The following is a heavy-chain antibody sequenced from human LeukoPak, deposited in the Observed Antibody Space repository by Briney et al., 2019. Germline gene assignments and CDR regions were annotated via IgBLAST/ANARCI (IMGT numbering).Heavy chain of an antibody. Sequence: GESLKISCKGSGYSFTSYWIGWVRQMPGKGLEWMGIIYPGDSDTRYSPSFQGQVTISADKSISTAYLQWSSLKASDTAMYYCARRDYYGSGSYYVLDYWGQGTLVTVSS. V-gene: IGHV5-51*01. D-gene: IGHD3-10*01. CDR3: ARRDYYGSGSYYVLDY. CDR1: GYSFTSYW. CDR2: IYPGDSDT. J-gene: IGHJ4*02.